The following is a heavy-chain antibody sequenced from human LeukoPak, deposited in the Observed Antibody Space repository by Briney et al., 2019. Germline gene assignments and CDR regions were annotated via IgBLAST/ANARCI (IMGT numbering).Heavy chain of an antibody. Sequence: SETLSLTCTVSGGSISSSSYYWGWIRQPPGKGLEWIGSIYYSGSTYYNPSLKSRVTISVDTSKNQFSLKLSSVTAADTAVYYCARDHTPSPNYYYYYGMDVWGQGTTVTVSS. V-gene: IGHV4-39*07. CDR3: ARDHTPSPNYYYYYGMDV. CDR2: IYYSGST. CDR1: GGSISSSSYY. D-gene: IGHD2-2*02. J-gene: IGHJ6*02.